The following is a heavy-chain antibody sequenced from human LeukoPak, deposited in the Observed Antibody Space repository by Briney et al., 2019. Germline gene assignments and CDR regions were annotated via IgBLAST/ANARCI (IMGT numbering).Heavy chain of an antibody. V-gene: IGHV4-38-2*02. CDR2: IHYSKIT. CDR1: GYSISSGFY. J-gene: IGHJ4*02. Sequence: PSETLSLTCTVSGYSISSGFYWGWIRPSPGKGLDWIGSIHYSKITFYNPSLKSRVTMSLDTSKNRFSLNLNSVTAADTAVYYCARAVGTTTGLFDYWGQGALATVSS. CDR3: ARAVGTTTGLFDY. D-gene: IGHD1-26*01.